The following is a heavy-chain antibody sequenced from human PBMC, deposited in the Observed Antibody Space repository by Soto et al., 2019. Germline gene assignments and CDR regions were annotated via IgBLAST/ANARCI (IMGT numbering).Heavy chain of an antibody. D-gene: IGHD3-10*01. J-gene: IGHJ6*02. Sequence: EVRLEESGGGLIQPGGSLRLSCTAYGLGVRNNYMSWVRQAPGMGLEWVSVIYNDGTTYYADSVKGRFTLSRDTSKNTLSLQMDSLSAEDTAVYYCVRPLPSGRNYGMDVWGQGTTVTVSS. CDR1: GLGVRNNY. CDR3: VRPLPSGRNYGMDV. CDR2: IYNDGTT. V-gene: IGHV3-53*01.